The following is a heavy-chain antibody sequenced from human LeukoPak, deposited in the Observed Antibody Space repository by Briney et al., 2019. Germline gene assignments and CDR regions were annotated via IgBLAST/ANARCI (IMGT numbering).Heavy chain of an antibody. CDR3: ARVGIAAAGTFDY. CDR2: INHSGST. V-gene: IGHV4-34*01. CDR1: GGSFSGYY. J-gene: IGHJ4*02. D-gene: IGHD6-13*01. Sequence: SSGTLSLTCAVYGGSFSGYYWSWIRQPPGKGLEWIGEINHSGSTNYNPSLKSRVTISVDTSKNQFSLKLSSVTAADTAVYYCARVGIAAAGTFDYWGQGTLVTVSS.